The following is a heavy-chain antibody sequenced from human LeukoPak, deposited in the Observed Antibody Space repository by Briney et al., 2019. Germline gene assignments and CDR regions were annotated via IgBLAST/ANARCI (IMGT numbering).Heavy chain of an antibody. Sequence: GGTLRLSCAAPGFTFSSYAMSWVRQAPGKGLEWVSAISGSGGSTYYADSVKGRFTISRDNSKNTLYLQMNSLRAEDTAVYYCAKAGNYYDSSGYLLFDYWGQGTLVTVSS. CDR2: ISGSGGST. D-gene: IGHD3-22*01. J-gene: IGHJ4*02. CDR1: GFTFSSYA. V-gene: IGHV3-23*01. CDR3: AKAGNYYDSSGYLLFDY.